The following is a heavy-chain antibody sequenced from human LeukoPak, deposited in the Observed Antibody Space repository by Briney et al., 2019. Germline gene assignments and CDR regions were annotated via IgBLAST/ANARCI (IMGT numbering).Heavy chain of an antibody. D-gene: IGHD3-22*01. CDR1: GGSISSYY. J-gene: IGHJ3*02. Sequence: PSETLSLTCTVSGGSISSYYWSWIRQPAGKGLEWIGRIYTSGSTNYNPSLKSRVTISVDTSKNQFSLKLSSVTAADTAVYYCARARNYYDSSDYYYEGDAFDIWGQGTMVTVPS. CDR3: ARARNYYDSSDYYYEGDAFDI. V-gene: IGHV4-4*07. CDR2: IYTSGST.